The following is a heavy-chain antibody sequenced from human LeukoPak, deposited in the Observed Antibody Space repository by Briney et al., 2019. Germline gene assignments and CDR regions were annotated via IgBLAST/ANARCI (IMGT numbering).Heavy chain of an antibody. D-gene: IGHD2-15*01. CDR3: ARPILPRDYYYYGMDV. J-gene: IGHJ6*02. Sequence: GGSLRLSCAASGFTVSSNYMSWVRQAPGKGLECVSVIYSGGSTYYADSVKGRFTISIDNSKNTLYLQMNSLRAEDTAVYYCARPILPRDYYYYGMDVWGQGTTVTVSS. V-gene: IGHV3-66*04. CDR1: GFTVSSNY. CDR2: IYSGGST.